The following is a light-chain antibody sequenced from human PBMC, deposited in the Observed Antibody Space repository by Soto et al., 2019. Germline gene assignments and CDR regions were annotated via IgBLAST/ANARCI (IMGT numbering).Light chain of an antibody. CDR1: SNDIGTYKS. J-gene: IGLJ2*01. CDR3: SSYACNSYVV. CDR2: EVT. V-gene: IGLV2-23*02. Sequence: QSVLTQTASVSGSPGQSITISCTGTSNDIGTYKSVSWYQQVPGKAPKLVIYEVTKRPSGVSDRFSASKSGNTASLTISGLQSEDEADYYCSSYACNSYVVFGGGTKVTVL.